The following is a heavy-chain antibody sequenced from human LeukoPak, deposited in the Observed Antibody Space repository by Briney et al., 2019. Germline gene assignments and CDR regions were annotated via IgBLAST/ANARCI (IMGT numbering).Heavy chain of an antibody. CDR2: VNPKSGGT. D-gene: IGHD3-16*01. Sequence: ASVKVSCKASGDSFTDYYMHWVRQAPGQGLEWMGWVNPKSGGTNYAQTFQGRVTMTRDTSIRTAYMELSRLRGDDTAVYYCARIAIGGGEWHFDSWGQGTLVTVSS. CDR3: ARIAIGGGEWHFDS. V-gene: IGHV1-2*02. J-gene: IGHJ4*02. CDR1: GDSFTDYY.